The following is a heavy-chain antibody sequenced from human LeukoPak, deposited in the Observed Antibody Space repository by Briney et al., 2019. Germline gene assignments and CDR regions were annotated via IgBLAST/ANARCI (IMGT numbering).Heavy chain of an antibody. CDR1: GYTFTTYS. CDR3: AREYCSSTSCYSPDY. Sequence: GASVKVSCKASGYTFTTYSMHWVRQAPGQGLEWMAIINLSGGSTDYTQKFQGRVTVTRDTSTSTVYMELSSLRSDDTAVYYCAREYCSSTSCYSPDYWGQGTLVTVSS. D-gene: IGHD2-2*01. V-gene: IGHV1-46*01. J-gene: IGHJ4*02. CDR2: INLSGGST.